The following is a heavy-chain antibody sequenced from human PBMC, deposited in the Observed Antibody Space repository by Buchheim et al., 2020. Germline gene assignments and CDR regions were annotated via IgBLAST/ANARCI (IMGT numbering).Heavy chain of an antibody. V-gene: IGHV3-48*01. Sequence: EVQLVESGGGLVQPGGSLRLSCAASGFSFSSYTMNWVRQAPGKGLGWVSYIGSFGSAKYYADSVKGRFTISRDNANNTLYLQMNSLRVEDTAVYYCARSRTAGTYYFDYWGQGAL. CDR3: ARSRTAGTYYFDY. CDR1: GFSFSSYT. D-gene: IGHD6-19*01. J-gene: IGHJ4*02. CDR2: IGSFGSAK.